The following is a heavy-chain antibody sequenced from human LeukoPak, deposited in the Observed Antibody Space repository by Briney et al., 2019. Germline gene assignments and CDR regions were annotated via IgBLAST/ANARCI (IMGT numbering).Heavy chain of an antibody. J-gene: IGHJ6*02. V-gene: IGHV3-48*02. CDR1: GFSFRTYS. Sequence: GGSLRLSCEASGFSFRTYSMNWVRQAPGKGLEWVSYISSSSSTIYYADSVKGRFTISRDNAKRSLYLQMNSLRDEDTAVYYCARDLNPEDYYGMDVWGQGTTVTVSS. CDR3: ARDLNPEDYYGMDV. CDR2: ISSSSSTI.